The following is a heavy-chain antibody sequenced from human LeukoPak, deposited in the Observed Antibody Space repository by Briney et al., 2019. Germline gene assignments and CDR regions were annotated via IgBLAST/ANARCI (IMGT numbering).Heavy chain of an antibody. CDR2: INSDGSST. J-gene: IGHJ4*02. CDR1: GFTFSSYW. Sequence: GGSLRLSCAASGFTFSSYWMHWVRQAPGKGLVWVSRINSDGSSTSYADSVKGRFTISRDNAKNTVYLQMNSLRAEDTAVYYCTRVQSGTPFDYWGQGTLVTVS. CDR3: TRVQSGTPFDY. D-gene: IGHD1-26*01. V-gene: IGHV3-74*01.